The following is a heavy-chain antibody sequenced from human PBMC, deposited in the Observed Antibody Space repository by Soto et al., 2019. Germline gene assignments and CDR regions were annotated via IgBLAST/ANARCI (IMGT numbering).Heavy chain of an antibody. V-gene: IGHV4-4*02. Sequence: SETLSLTCAVSGGSISRSNWWGWVGQPPGKGLEWIGEIYHSGSTNYNPSLESRVTISVDKSKNQFSLKLSSVTAADTAVYYCARRRLVVPAAIRDDYWGPGTLVTVSS. CDR3: ARRRLVVPAAIRDDY. CDR2: IYHSGST. J-gene: IGHJ4*02. CDR1: GGSISRSNW. D-gene: IGHD2-2*01.